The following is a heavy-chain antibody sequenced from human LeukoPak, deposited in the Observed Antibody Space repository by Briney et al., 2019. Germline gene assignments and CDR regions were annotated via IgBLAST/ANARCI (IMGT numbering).Heavy chain of an antibody. CDR1: GYTFTSYY. D-gene: IGHD3-3*01. CDR2: INPSGGST. Sequence: GASVKVSCKASGYTFTSYYMHWVRQAPGQGLEWMGIINPSGGSTSYAQKFQGRVTMTRDTSTSTVYMELSSLRSEDTAVYYCARARGRFLEWLSRLDCWGQGTLVTVSS. J-gene: IGHJ4*02. V-gene: IGHV1-46*01. CDR3: ARARGRFLEWLSRLDC.